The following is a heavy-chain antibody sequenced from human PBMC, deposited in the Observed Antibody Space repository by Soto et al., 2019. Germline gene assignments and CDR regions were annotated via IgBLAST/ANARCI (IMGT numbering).Heavy chain of an antibody. Sequence: PGGSLRLSCAASGFAFSTYWMSWLRRAPGKGLEWVANLNPDGSQKWYVDSVRGRFSISRDSARNSVYLQMNSLRADDTAMYYCARGDYHDNSGPFSDAFDVWGQGTKVTVSS. CDR1: GFAFSTYW. D-gene: IGHD3-22*01. CDR2: LNPDGSQK. J-gene: IGHJ3*01. CDR3: ARGDYHDNSGPFSDAFDV. V-gene: IGHV3-7*04.